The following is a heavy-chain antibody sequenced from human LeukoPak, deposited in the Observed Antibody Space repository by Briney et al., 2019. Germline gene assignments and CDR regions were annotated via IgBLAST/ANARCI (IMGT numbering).Heavy chain of an antibody. V-gene: IGHV3-11*01. J-gene: IGHJ5*02. D-gene: IGHD3-9*01. CDR3: ARDIAGSYDILTGSNWFDP. Sequence: PGGSLRLSCAASGFTFSDYYMSWIRQAPGKGLEWVSYIGSSGSTTYYADSVKGRFTISRDNAKNSLYLQMNSLRAEDTAAYYCARDIAGSYDILTGSNWFDPWGRGTLVTVSS. CDR1: GFTFSDYY. CDR2: IGSSGSTT.